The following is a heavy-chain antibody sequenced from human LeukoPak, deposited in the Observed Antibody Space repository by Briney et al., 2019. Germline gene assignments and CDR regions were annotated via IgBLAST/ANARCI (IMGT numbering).Heavy chain of an antibody. Sequence: ASVKVSCKASGYTFTSYGINWVRQATGQGLEWMGWMNPNSGNTGYAQKFQGRVTITRNTSISTAYMELSSLTSEDTAVCYCARGLRWIAVTGTWYYFDYWGQGALVTVSS. CDR3: ARGLRWIAVTGTWYYFDY. V-gene: IGHV1-8*03. D-gene: IGHD6-19*01. CDR1: GYTFTSYG. J-gene: IGHJ4*02. CDR2: MNPNSGNT.